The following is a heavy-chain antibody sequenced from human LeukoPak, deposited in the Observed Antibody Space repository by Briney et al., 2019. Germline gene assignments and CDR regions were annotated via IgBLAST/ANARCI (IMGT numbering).Heavy chain of an antibody. Sequence: PGGSLRLSCSVSGFTFSTYAMSWVRQAPGKGLEWVSTISGSGGTTFYADSVKGRFTISRDNFKNTLYLQMNSLRAEDTAVYYCAKDQSGSYYLLDYWGQGTLVTVSS. V-gene: IGHV3-23*01. J-gene: IGHJ4*02. CDR2: ISGSGGTT. CDR3: AKDQSGSYYLLDY. CDR1: GFTFSTYA. D-gene: IGHD1-26*01.